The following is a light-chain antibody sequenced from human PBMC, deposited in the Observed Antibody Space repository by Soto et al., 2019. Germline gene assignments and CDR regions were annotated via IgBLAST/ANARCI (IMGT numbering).Light chain of an antibody. CDR3: QQYNNWPPT. CDR2: GAS. CDR1: QSVSSN. J-gene: IGKJ2*01. V-gene: IGKV3-15*01. Sequence: EIVMTQSPATLSVSPGERATLSCRASQSVSSNLAWYQQKPGQAPRLLIYGASTRATGIPARFSGSGSGTEFTLTISSLQSEDFAVYYCQQYNNWPPTFGKGTTLEIK.